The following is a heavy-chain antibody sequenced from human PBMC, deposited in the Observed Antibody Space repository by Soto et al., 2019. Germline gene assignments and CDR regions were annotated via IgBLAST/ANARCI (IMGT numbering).Heavy chain of an antibody. V-gene: IGHV3-30-3*01. CDR2: ISDAGSNE. CDR3: ARESGGWPDGNFDY. Sequence: QVPLVESGGGVVQPGRSLRLSCAASGFTFSNYAMHWVRQAPGKGLEWVAVISDAGSNEYYADSVKGRFTISRDNSKNTLYLQMNNLRGEDTAVYYCARESGGWPDGNFDYWGQGTLVTVSS. J-gene: IGHJ4*02. CDR1: GFTFSNYA. D-gene: IGHD3-3*01.